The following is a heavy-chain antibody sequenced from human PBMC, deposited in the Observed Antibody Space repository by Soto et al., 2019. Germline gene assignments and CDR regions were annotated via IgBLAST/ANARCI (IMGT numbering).Heavy chain of an antibody. Sequence: QMQLQESGSGLVRPSQTLSLTCGVSGGSISRGGYSWNWIRQPPGKGLEWIGYMYHTGTTNYNPSLKSRVTISMDSSQSQFSLRLTSVTAADTAVYFCARGVGGNPVQPPALWGQGTLVTVSS. CDR1: GGSISRGGYS. CDR3: ARGVGGNPVQPPAL. CDR2: MYHTGTT. J-gene: IGHJ4*02. D-gene: IGHD2-15*01. V-gene: IGHV4-30-2*01.